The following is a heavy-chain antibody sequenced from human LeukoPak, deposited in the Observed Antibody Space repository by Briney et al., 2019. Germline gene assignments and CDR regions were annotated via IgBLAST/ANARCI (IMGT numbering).Heavy chain of an antibody. V-gene: IGHV3-33*05. D-gene: IGHD3-10*01. CDR3: ARQLGGSGSY. CDR1: GFTFSSHG. CDR2: ISYDGSDK. Sequence: GSLRLSCAASGFTFSSHGMHWVRQAPGKGLEWMAVISYDGSDKYCGDSVKGRFTISRDNSKNTLYLQVNSLRAEDTAVYYCARQLGGSGSYWGQGTLVTVSS. J-gene: IGHJ4*02.